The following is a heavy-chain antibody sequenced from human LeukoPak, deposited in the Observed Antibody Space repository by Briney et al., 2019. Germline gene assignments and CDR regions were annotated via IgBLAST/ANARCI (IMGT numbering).Heavy chain of an antibody. CDR2: IYYSGST. Sequence: PSETLSLTCTVSGGSISSYYWSWIRQPPGKGLEWIGYIYYSGSTNYNPSLKSRVTISVDTSKNQFSLKLSSVTAADTAVYYCAGHLSGSYQTPLDYWGQGTLVTVSS. CDR3: AGHLSGSYQTPLDY. V-gene: IGHV4-59*08. J-gene: IGHJ4*02. D-gene: IGHD1-26*01. CDR1: GGSISSYY.